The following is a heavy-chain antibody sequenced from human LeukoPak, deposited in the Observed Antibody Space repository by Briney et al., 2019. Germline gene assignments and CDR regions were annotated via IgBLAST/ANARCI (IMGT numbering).Heavy chain of an antibody. Sequence: SETLSLTCTVSGGSISSGGYYWSWIRQHPGKGLEWIGYIYYSGSTYYNPSLKSRVTISVDTSKTQFSLKLSSVTAADTAVYYCARERLRAGFDYWGQGTLVTVSS. D-gene: IGHD4-17*01. CDR3: ARERLRAGFDY. CDR2: IYYSGST. V-gene: IGHV4-31*03. CDR1: GGSISSGGYY. J-gene: IGHJ4*02.